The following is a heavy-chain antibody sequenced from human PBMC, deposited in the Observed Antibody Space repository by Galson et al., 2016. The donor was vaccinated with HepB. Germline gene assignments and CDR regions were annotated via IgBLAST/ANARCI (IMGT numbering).Heavy chain of an antibody. Sequence: ETLSLTCAVNGGSVRGYYWSWIRQSPEKGLEWIGGINHSGDTKYNPSLKSRITISVDTSKDQFSLNLSSVTAADTAVYYCATLTYYYDSKAGAFDIWGQGTMVT. CDR2: INHSGDT. CDR1: GGSVRGYY. D-gene: IGHD3-22*01. J-gene: IGHJ3*02. V-gene: IGHV4-34*01. CDR3: ATLTYYYDSKAGAFDI.